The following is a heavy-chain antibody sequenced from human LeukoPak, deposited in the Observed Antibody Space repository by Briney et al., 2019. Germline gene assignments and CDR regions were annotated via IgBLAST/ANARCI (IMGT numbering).Heavy chain of an antibody. Sequence: SETLSLTCAVYGGSFSGYYWSWIRQPPGKGPEWIGEINHSGSTNYNPSLKSRVTISVDTSKNQFSLKLSSVTAADTAVYYCARGEVSRSGSYYYYYYGMDVWGQGTTVTVSS. CDR2: INHSGST. J-gene: IGHJ6*02. CDR3: ARGEVSRSGSYYYYYYGMDV. CDR1: GGSFSGYY. V-gene: IGHV4-34*01. D-gene: IGHD1-26*01.